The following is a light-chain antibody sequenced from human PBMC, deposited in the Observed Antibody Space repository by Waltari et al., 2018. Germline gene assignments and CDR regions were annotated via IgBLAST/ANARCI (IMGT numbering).Light chain of an antibody. CDR3: QQPHSLPLT. J-gene: IGKJ4*01. Sequence: DIQMTQSPSSVSASVGDRVTITCRASQAIYNWIVWYQQKSGEAPKLLMHGATSLSSRFSGSGSGTDFTLTISSLQPEDFATYYCQQPHSLPLTFGGGTKVEIK. CDR1: QAIYNW. CDR2: GAT. V-gene: IGKV1-12*01.